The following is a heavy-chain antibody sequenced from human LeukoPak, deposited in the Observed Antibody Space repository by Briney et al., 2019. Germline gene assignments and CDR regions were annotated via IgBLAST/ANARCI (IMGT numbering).Heavy chain of an antibody. CDR1: GYTFTNYY. CDR2: INPSSLGT. Sequence: ASVKVSCKASGYTFTNYYMHWVRRAPGQGLKWMGVINPSSLGTTYAQRFQGRVTMTTDTSTSTVYMDLSSLRSEDTAVYYCARALRIETFGVRRYYYHAMNVWGQGTTVTVSS. V-gene: IGHV1-46*01. D-gene: IGHD3-3*01. J-gene: IGHJ6*02. CDR3: ARALRIETFGVRRYYYHAMNV.